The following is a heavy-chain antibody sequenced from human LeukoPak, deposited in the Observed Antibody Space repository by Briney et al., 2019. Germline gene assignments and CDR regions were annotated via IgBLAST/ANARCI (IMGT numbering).Heavy chain of an antibody. D-gene: IGHD2-2*01. CDR1: GGSISSYY. J-gene: IGHJ5*02. V-gene: IGHV4-59*01. CDR2: IYYSGST. Sequence: SETLPLTCTVSGGSISSYYWSWIRQPPGKGLEWIGYIYYSGSTNYNPSLKSRVTISVDTSKNQFSLKLSSVTAADTAVYYCARVVYCSSTSCYDRFGWFDPWGQGTLVTVSS. CDR3: ARVVYCSSTSCYDRFGWFDP.